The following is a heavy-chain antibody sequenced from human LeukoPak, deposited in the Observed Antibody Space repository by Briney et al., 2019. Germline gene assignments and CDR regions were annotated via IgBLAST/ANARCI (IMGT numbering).Heavy chain of an antibody. Sequence: EASVKVSCKASGYTFTSYGISWVRQAPGQGLEWMGCISAYTGNTNYAQKLQGRVTMTTDTSTSTAYMELRSMRSDDTAVYYCARDRGYYYDSSGYYGDLDYWGQGTLVTVSS. CDR2: ISAYTGNT. CDR3: ARDRGYYYDSSGYYGDLDY. D-gene: IGHD3-22*01. CDR1: GYTFTSYG. V-gene: IGHV1-18*01. J-gene: IGHJ4*02.